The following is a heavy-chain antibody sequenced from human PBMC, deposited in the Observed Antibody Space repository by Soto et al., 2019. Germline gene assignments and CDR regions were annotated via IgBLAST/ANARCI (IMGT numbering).Heavy chain of an antibody. V-gene: IGHV3-13*01. J-gene: IGHJ4*02. CDR1: GFTFSSYD. Sequence: GGSLRLSCAASGFTFSSYDMHWVRQATGKGLEWVSAIGTAGDTYYPGSVKGRFTISRENAKNSLYLQMNSLRAGDTAVYYCARGRGYSGYPEFDYWGQGTLVTVSS. CDR3: ARGRGYSGYPEFDY. D-gene: IGHD5-12*01. CDR2: IGTAGDT.